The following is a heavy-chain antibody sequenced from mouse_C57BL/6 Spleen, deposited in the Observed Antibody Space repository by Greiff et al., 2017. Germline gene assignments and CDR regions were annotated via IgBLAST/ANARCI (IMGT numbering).Heavy chain of an antibody. CDR1: GYTFTSYW. CDR3: ARGGSSGPAWFAY. CDR2: INPSNGGT. Sequence: QVQLQQPGTELVKPGASVKLSCKASGYTFTSYWMHWVKQRPGQGLEWIGNINPSNGGTNYNEKFKSKATLTVDKSSSTAYMQLSSLKSEDSAVDYCARGGSSGPAWFAYWGQGTLVTVSA. J-gene: IGHJ3*01. V-gene: IGHV1-53*01. D-gene: IGHD3-2*02.